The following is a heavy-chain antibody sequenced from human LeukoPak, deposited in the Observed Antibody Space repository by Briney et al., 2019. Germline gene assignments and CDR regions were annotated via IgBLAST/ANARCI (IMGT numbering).Heavy chain of an antibody. CDR3: ARRGGGHAFDI. J-gene: IGHJ3*02. V-gene: IGHV4-59*08. D-gene: IGHD3-16*01. CDR2: IFYSGST. CDR1: GGSLCRYW. Sequence: SETLSLTCTVSGGSLCRYWGSCIRPPPGGGLEYSVYIFYSGSTNYNPSLKSRVTISVDTSKIHFSLRLSSVTAADTAVYYCARRGGGHAFDIWGQGTMVTVSS.